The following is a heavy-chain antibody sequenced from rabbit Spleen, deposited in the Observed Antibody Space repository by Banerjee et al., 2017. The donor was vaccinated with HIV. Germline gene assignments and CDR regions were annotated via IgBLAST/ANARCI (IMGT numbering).Heavy chain of an antibody. V-gene: IGHV1S40*01. CDR2: IYTGDGST. CDR1: GFSFGSGYY. D-gene: IGHD4-1*01. Sequence: QSLQESGGGLFQPGGSLALTCTASGFSFGSGYYMCWVRQAPGKGLEWIGCIYTGDGSTYYANWAKGRFTISKTSSPTVDLKMTSLTVADTATYFCARVTNGWGLTLFNLWGPGTLVTVS. CDR3: ARVTNGWGLTLFNL. J-gene: IGHJ4*01.